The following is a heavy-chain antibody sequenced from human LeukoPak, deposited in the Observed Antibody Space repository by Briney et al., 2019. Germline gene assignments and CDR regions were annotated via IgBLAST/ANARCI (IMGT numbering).Heavy chain of an antibody. Sequence: ASVKVSCKASGYTFTGYYMHWVRQAPGQGLEWMGWINPNSGGTNYAQKFQGRVTMTRDTSISTAYMELSRPRSDDTAVYYCARQPRGSYYYYGMDVWGQGTTVTVSS. V-gene: IGHV1-2*02. J-gene: IGHJ6*02. CDR2: INPNSGGT. CDR3: ARQPRGSYYYYGMDV. D-gene: IGHD1-26*01. CDR1: GYTFTGYY.